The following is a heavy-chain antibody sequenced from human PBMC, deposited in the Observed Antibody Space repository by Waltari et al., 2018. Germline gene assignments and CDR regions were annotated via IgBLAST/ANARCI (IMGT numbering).Heavy chain of an antibody. V-gene: IGHV3-30*18. CDR1: GFRMKNQG. J-gene: IGHJ4*02. D-gene: IGHD3-16*01. Sequence: QVLLGEAGGGGVQHGRLLRLSGGASGFRMKNQGKPWVRQAPGKGLEWVAVISYDGGTKYYSDSVEGRFTVSRDNSKNTMYLEMNSLRVEDTAIYYCAKEFGGAGSSYMSYFDSWGQGTLVTVSS. CDR3: AKEFGGAGSSYMSYFDS. CDR2: ISYDGGTK.